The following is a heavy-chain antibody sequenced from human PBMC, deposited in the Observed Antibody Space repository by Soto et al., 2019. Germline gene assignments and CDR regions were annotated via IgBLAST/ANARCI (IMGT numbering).Heavy chain of an antibody. J-gene: IGHJ4*02. CDR2: INHSGST. Sequence: SETLSLTCAVYGGSFSGYYWSWIRQPPGKGLEWIGEINHSGSTNYNPSLKSRVTISVDTSKNQFSLKLSSVTAADTAVYYCAREGDYGSGSYSDYWGQGTLVTVSS. D-gene: IGHD3-10*01. CDR1: GGSFSGYY. CDR3: AREGDYGSGSYSDY. V-gene: IGHV4-34*01.